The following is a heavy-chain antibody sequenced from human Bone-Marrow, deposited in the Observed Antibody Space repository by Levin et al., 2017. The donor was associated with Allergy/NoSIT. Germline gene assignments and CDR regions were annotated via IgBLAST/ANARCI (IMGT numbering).Heavy chain of an antibody. CDR3: ARESALTIFALADY. CDR1: GYTFTDYY. CDR2: INLNSGGA. D-gene: IGHD3-3*01. Sequence: GESLKISCKASGYTFTDYYMHWVRQAPGQGLEWMGWINLNSGGANYAQKFQGRVTMTSDTSISTAYMELSRLRSDDTAVYYCARESALTIFALADYWGQGTRVSVSS. J-gene: IGHJ4*02. V-gene: IGHV1-2*02.